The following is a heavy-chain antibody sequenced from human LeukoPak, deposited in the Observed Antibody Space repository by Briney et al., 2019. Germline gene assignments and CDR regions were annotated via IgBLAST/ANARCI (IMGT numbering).Heavy chain of an antibody. V-gene: IGHV4-34*01. CDR1: GGSLSGYF. CDR2: IYYSGNT. D-gene: IGHD3-22*01. J-gene: IGHJ4*02. Sequence: SETLSLTCGVYGGSLSGYFWSWIRQPPGKGLEWIGTIYYSGNTYYNPSLKSRLTISVDTSKNQFSLKLRSVTAADTALYYCASTSPKYYYESSGYSSLFDNWGQGTLVTVSS. CDR3: ASTSPKYYYESSGYSSLFDN.